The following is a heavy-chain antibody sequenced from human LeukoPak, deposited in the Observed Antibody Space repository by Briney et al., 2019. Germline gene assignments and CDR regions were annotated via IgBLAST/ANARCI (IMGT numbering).Heavy chain of an antibody. CDR1: GFTFSSYS. CDR3: AREEYSSSWVGFDY. V-gene: IGHV3-21*01. J-gene: IGHJ4*02. CDR2: ISSSSSYI. Sequence: GGSLRLSCAASGFTFSSYSMNLVRQAPGKGLEWVSSISSSSSYIDYADSVKGRFTISRDNSKNTLYLQMNSLRAEDTAVYYCAREEYSSSWVGFDYWGQGTLVTVSS. D-gene: IGHD6-6*01.